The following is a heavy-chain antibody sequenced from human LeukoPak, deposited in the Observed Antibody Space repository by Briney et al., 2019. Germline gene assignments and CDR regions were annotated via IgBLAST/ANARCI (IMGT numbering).Heavy chain of an antibody. V-gene: IGHV4-4*07. Sequence: SETLSLTCTVSGGSMSGSFWSWNRQPAGKGLEWIGRIYSSGRTNYNPSLKSRVTMSLDTSKSQFSLKLTSVTAADRAVYYCARAPGGCGGTCPFDYWGQGTLVTVAS. CDR2: IYSSGRT. D-gene: IGHD2-15*01. CDR3: ARAPGGCGGTCPFDY. CDR1: GGSMSGSF. J-gene: IGHJ4*02.